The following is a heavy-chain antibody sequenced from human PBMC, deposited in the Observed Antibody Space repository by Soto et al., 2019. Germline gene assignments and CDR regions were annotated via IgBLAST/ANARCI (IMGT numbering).Heavy chain of an antibody. J-gene: IGHJ4*02. CDR1: GDTFTTYD. CDR2: INPNSGNI. V-gene: IGHV1-8*01. D-gene: IGHD3-10*01. CDR3: ARGRASGSYYLLDY. Sequence: VASVKVSCKASGDTFTTYDINWVRQATGHGLEWMGWINPNSGNIGYAQRFQGRVTMTRDTAIRKAYMEVSSLRSDDTAVYYCARGRASGSYYLLDYWGQGTLVTVSS.